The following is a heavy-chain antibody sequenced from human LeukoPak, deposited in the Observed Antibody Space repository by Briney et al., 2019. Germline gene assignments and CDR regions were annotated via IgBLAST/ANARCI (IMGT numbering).Heavy chain of an antibody. Sequence: EWMVCINPYSGNPGYAQMFQGKVTINRKTSISTAYMELSSLRSEDTAVYYCAREHNFDYWGQGTLVTVSS. CDR2: INPYSGNP. J-gene: IGHJ4*02. D-gene: IGHD2-21*01. CDR3: AREHNFDY. V-gene: IGHV1-8*03.